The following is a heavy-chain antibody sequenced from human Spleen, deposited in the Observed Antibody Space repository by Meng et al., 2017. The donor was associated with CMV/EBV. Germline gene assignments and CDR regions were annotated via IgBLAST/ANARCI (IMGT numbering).Heavy chain of an antibody. Sequence: GGSLRLSCAASGFTFSNYAMSWVRRPPGKGLEWVSAISGSGGSTYSADSVKGRFTISRDNSKNTLFLQMNSLTAEDTAVYYCARISIHAFDIWGQGTMVTVSS. CDR2: ISGSGGST. J-gene: IGHJ3*02. CDR3: ARISIHAFDI. V-gene: IGHV3-23*01. CDR1: GFTFSNYA.